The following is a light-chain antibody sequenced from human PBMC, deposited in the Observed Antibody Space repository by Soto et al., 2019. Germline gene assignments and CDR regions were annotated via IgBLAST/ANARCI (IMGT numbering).Light chain of an antibody. CDR2: GAS. CDR3: QQYGNSRWT. V-gene: IGKV3-20*01. J-gene: IGKJ1*01. CDR1: QSVSSRY. Sequence: ENVLTQSPGTPSLSPGEKATPSRRARQSVSSRYLAWYQQKPGQAPRLFISGASTRATGIPDRFSGSGSGTDFTLTISRLEPEDFAVYYCQQYGNSRWTFGQGTKVDIK.